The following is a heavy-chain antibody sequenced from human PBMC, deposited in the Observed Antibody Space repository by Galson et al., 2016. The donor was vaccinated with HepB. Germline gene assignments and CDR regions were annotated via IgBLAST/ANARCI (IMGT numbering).Heavy chain of an antibody. CDR1: GFIFSSYG. D-gene: IGHD6-19*01. CDR3: ARSYTSGWDYYFDY. CDR2: INYI. Sequence: SLRLSCAASGFIFSSYGMNWVRQAPGKGLEWVSSINYIYYADSVKGRFTISRDNAKNSLYLQMNSLRVEDTAVYYCARSYTSGWDYYFDYWGQGTLVTVSS. J-gene: IGHJ4*02. V-gene: IGHV3-21*04.